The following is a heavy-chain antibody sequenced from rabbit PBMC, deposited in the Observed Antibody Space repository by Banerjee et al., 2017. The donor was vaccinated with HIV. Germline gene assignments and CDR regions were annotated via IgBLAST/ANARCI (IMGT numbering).Heavy chain of an antibody. D-gene: IGHD7-1*01. Sequence: QQLEESGGGLVKPGGTLTLTCKASGLDFTSYSYMCWVRQAPGKGLELIACIYTSTNSTWYENWVNGRFTISSSTSLNSVDLKMTSLTAADTATYFCARDLTGVTGWNFNLWGPGTLVTVS. CDR3: ARDLTGVTGWNFNL. V-gene: IGHV1S43*01. CDR2: IYTSTNST. CDR1: GLDFTSYSY. J-gene: IGHJ4*01.